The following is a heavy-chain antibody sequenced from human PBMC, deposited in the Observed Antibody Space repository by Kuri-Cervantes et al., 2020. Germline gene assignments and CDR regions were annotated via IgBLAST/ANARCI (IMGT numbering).Heavy chain of an antibody. CDR2: ISSSSSYI. D-gene: IGHD6-13*01. V-gene: IGHV3-21*01. Sequence: GESLKISCAASGFTFSSYSMNWVRQAPGKGLEWVSSISSSSSYIYYADSVKARLTISRDNAKNSLYLQMNSLRAEDTAVYYCARAVRITGYSSSSPYYYGMDVWGQGTTVTVSS. J-gene: IGHJ6*02. CDR3: ARAVRITGYSSSSPYYYGMDV. CDR1: GFTFSSYS.